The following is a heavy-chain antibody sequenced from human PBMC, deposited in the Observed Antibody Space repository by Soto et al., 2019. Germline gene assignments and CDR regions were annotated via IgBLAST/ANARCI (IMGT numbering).Heavy chain of an antibody. Sequence: SETLSLTCTVSGGSISSSSYYWGWIRQPPGKGLEWIGSIYYSGSTYYNPSLKVRVTISVDTSKNQFSLKLSSVTAADTAVYYCARHRIEEYSSSPGGWFDPWGQGTLVTVSS. J-gene: IGHJ5*02. CDR1: GGSISSSSYY. D-gene: IGHD6-6*01. CDR3: ARHRIEEYSSSPGGWFDP. V-gene: IGHV4-39*01. CDR2: IYYSGST.